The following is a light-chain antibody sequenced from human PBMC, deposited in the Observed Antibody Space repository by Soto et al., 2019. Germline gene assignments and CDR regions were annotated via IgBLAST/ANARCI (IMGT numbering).Light chain of an antibody. Sequence: EIVMTQSPATLSLSPGERATLSCRASQSVNSNLAWYQQKAGQAPRLLIYGTSTRATGIPARFSGSGSGTDFTLTISSLQAEDVAVYYCQHYYSSPLTFGGGTKVDIK. CDR1: QSVNSN. CDR2: GTS. J-gene: IGKJ4*01. V-gene: IGKV3-15*01. CDR3: QHYYSSPLT.